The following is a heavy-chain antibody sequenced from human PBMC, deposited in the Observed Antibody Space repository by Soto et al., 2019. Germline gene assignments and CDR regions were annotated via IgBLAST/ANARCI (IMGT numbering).Heavy chain of an antibody. CDR1: GLTFSDHY. J-gene: IGHJ4*02. CDR3: VSLWSVTGSRDY. V-gene: IGHV3-72*01. Sequence: EVQLVESGGGLVQPGGSLRLSCAVSGLTFSDHYMGWVRQAPGKGLDWVGRIRDRVHSYSTEYAASVKGRFTISRDDSRNSLYPQMNSLKMEDTAVFYCVSLWSVTGSRDYWGRGTLVTVSS. CDR2: IRDRVHSYST. D-gene: IGHD1-20*01.